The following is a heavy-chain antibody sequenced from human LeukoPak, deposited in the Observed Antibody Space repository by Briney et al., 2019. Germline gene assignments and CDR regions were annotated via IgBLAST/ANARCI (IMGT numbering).Heavy chain of an antibody. CDR2: ISGSGGST. V-gene: IGHV3-23*01. Sequence: GGSLRLSCAASGFTFSSYAMSWVRQAPGKGLEWVSAISGSGGSTYYADSGKGRVTIARDNSKNTLYLQMNSLRAEDTAVYYCAKGGGYFDWLFSVDYWGQGTLVTVSS. CDR1: GFTFSSYA. D-gene: IGHD3-9*01. CDR3: AKGGGYFDWLFSVDY. J-gene: IGHJ4*02.